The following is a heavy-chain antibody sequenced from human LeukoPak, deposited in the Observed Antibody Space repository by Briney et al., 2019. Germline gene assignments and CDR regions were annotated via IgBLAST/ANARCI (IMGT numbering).Heavy chain of an antibody. V-gene: IGHV4-59*01. J-gene: IGHJ4*02. D-gene: IGHD2/OR15-2a*01. Sequence: SETLSLTCTVSADSISSYYWSWIRQPPGKGLEWIGYIHYSGSTNYNPSLKSRVTISVDTSQNQFSLKLSSVTAADTAVYYCARSPVLYYFDYWGQGTLASVSS. CDR1: ADSISSYY. CDR3: ARSPVLYYFDY. CDR2: IHYSGST.